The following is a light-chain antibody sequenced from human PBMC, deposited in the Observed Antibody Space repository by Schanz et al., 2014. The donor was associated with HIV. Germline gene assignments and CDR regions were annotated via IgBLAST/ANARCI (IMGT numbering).Light chain of an antibody. J-gene: IGLJ1*01. V-gene: IGLV2-14*03. Sequence: QSALAQPASMSASPGQSITISCVGSGTDIGDDNYVSWYQHHPGTAPKLLIFDVNIRPSGVSDRFAGSKSGNTASLSISGLPAEDEADYYCSSYSVYGARGVIVGTGTKLTVL. CDR2: DVN. CDR1: GTDIGDDNY. CDR3: SSYSVYGARGVI.